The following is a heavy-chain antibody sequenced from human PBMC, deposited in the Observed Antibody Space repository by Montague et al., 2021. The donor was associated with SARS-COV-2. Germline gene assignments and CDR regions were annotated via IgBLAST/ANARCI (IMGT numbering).Heavy chain of an antibody. CDR2: IYYSGST. Sequence: SETLSLTCTVSGGSISSYYWSWIRQPPGKGLEWIGDIYYSGSTXXXPSXXXRVTMSVDTSKNQFSLKLSSVTAADTAVYYCARAPVAHITIFGVVTSFDYWGQGTLVTVSS. J-gene: IGHJ4*02. CDR3: ARAPVAHITIFGVVTSFDY. V-gene: IGHV4-59*01. D-gene: IGHD3-3*01. CDR1: GGSISSYY.